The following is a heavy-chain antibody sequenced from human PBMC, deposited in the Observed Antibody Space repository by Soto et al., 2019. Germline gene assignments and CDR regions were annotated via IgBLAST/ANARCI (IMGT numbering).Heavy chain of an antibody. J-gene: IGHJ5*01. CDR3: ARDNPSGYGDS. V-gene: IGHV3-48*01. Sequence: PGGSLRLSCAASGFTFSSHSMNWVRQAPGKGLEWVSYISSSSSTIYYADSVKGRFTISRDNAKNSLSLQMNSLRAEDTAVYYCARDNPSGYGDSWFHGTLVTVSS. CDR2: ISSSSSTI. CDR1: GFTFSSHS. D-gene: IGHD5-12*01.